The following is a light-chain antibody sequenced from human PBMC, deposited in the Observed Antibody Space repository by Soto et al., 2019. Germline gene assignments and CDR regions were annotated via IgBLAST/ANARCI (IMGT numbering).Light chain of an antibody. CDR2: GVS. J-gene: IGLJ2*01. CDR3: ATWDGSLPGEV. CDR1: NSDVGGYNY. V-gene: IGLV2-11*01. Sequence: QSALTQPRSVSGSPGQSVTISCTGTNSDVGGYNYVSWYQQYPGKAPKLMISGVSERPSGVPDRFSGSKSGTSGTLDITGLQTGDEADYYCATWDGSLPGEVFGGGTKLTVL.